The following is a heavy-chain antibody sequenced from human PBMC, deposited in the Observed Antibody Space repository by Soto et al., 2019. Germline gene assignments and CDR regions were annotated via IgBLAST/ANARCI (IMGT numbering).Heavy chain of an antibody. CDR2: ISDNNGNT. V-gene: IGHV1-18*01. D-gene: IGHD2-15*01. J-gene: IGHJ1*01. CDR3: ARDRSRGGSCDPEYFQH. CDR1: GYTFTSYG. Sequence: QVQLVQSGAEVKKPGASVKVSCKASGYTFTSYGISWVRQAPGQGLEWMGWISDNNGNTNYAQKLQGRVTMTPDPSTSTAYMDLRSLRSDDTAVYYCARDRSRGGSCDPEYFQHWGQGTLVTVSS.